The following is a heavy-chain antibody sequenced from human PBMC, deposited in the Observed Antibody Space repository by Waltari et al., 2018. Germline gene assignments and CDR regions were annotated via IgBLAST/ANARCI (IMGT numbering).Heavy chain of an antibody. CDR2: IIPIFGTA. J-gene: IGHJ5*02. Sequence: QVQLVQSGAEVKKPGSSVKVSCKASGGTFSSYAISWVRQAPGQGLEWMGGIIPIFGTANYAQKFQGRVTMTADESTSTAYMELSSLRSEDTAVYYCASPPYDSSGYSHGTWGQGTLVTVSS. CDR3: ASPPYDSSGYSHGT. D-gene: IGHD3-22*01. V-gene: IGHV1-69*01. CDR1: GGTFSSYA.